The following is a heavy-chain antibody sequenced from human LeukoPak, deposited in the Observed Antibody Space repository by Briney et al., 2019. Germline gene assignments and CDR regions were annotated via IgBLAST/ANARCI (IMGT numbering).Heavy chain of an antibody. V-gene: IGHV3-66*01. CDR1: GFTVSSNY. Sequence: PGGSLRLSCAASGFTVSSNYMSWVRQAPGKGLEWVSVIYSGGSTYYADAVKGRFTISRDNSKNTLYLQMNSLRAEDTAVYYCARGQWLVHLDYWGQGTLVTVSS. J-gene: IGHJ4*02. D-gene: IGHD6-19*01. CDR2: IYSGGST. CDR3: ARGQWLVHLDY.